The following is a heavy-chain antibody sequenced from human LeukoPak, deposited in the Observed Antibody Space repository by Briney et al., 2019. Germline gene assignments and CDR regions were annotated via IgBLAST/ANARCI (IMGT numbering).Heavy chain of an antibody. J-gene: IGHJ4*02. CDR3: ARFRYGVPYFDY. D-gene: IGHD4-17*01. CDR2: ISGGGGTT. V-gene: IGHV3-23*01. Sequence: PGGSLRLSCAASGFTFSSYAMSWVRQAPGKGLEWLSSISGGGGTTYYADSVKGRFTISRDNSKNTLYLQMNSLRAEDTAFYYCARFRYGVPYFDYWGQGTLVTVSS. CDR1: GFTFSSYA.